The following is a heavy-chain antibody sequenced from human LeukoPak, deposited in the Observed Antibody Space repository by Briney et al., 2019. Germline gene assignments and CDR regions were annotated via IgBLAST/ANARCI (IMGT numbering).Heavy chain of an antibody. CDR1: GYTFTGYY. CDR3: ARGHLGWLTMDSNFDY. Sequence: ASVKVSCKASGYTFTGYYMHWVRQAPGQGLEWMGWINPNSGGTNYAQKFQRRVTMTRDTSSSTAYMELSRLRSDDTAVYYCARGHLGWLTMDSNFDYGGQGTLVTVSS. CDR2: INPNSGGT. V-gene: IGHV1-2*02. J-gene: IGHJ4*02. D-gene: IGHD5-24*01.